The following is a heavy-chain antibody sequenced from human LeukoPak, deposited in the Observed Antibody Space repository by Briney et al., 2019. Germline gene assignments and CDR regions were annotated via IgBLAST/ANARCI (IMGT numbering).Heavy chain of an antibody. CDR3: ARAPLTTATSDYFDL. CDR1: GGSISTNDYF. CDR2: IHYSGIT. D-gene: IGHD4-17*01. J-gene: IGHJ4*02. V-gene: IGHV4-30-4*01. Sequence: SETLSLTCTVSGGSISTNDYFWSWIRQSPEKGLEWIGYIHYSGITKSNPSLESRLTLSVDTSKNQLSLRLTSVTAADTAVYYCARAPLTTATSDYFDLWGLGTLVTVS.